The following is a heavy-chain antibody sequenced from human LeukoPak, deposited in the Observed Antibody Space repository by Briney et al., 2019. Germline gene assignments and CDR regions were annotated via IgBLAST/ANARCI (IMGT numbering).Heavy chain of an antibody. Sequence: SETLSLTCTVSGYSISSGYYWGWIRQPPGKGLEWIGSIYHSGSTYYNPSLKSRVTISVDTSKNQFSLKLSSVTAADTAVYYCARDLNYYDSSGRMGMDVWGQGTTVTVSS. CDR3: ARDLNYYDSSGRMGMDV. D-gene: IGHD3-22*01. J-gene: IGHJ6*02. CDR2: IYHSGST. CDR1: GYSISSGYY. V-gene: IGHV4-38-2*02.